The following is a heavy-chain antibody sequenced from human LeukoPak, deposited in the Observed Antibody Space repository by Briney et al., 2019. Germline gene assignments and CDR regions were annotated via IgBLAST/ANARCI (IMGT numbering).Heavy chain of an antibody. CDR3: AKDIYRSSVGYMDV. V-gene: IGHV3-43D*03. CDR1: GFTFDDYA. J-gene: IGHJ6*03. CDR2: ISWDGGST. D-gene: IGHD6-6*01. Sequence: PGGSLRLSCAASGFTFDDYAMHWVRQAPGKGLEWVSLISWDGGSTYYADSVKGRFTISRDNSKNSLYVQMNSLRAEDTALYYCAKDIYRSSVGYMDVWGKGTTVTVSS.